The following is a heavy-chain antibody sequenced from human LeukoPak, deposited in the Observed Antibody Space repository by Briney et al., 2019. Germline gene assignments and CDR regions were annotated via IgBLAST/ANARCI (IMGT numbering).Heavy chain of an antibody. D-gene: IGHD2-2*02. CDR3: ARSTSCYKCYYYMDV. J-gene: IGHJ6*03. CDR2: IYTSGST. Sequence: SETLSLTCTVSGGSISSGSYYWSWIRQPAGKGLEWIGRIYTSGSTNYNPSLKSRVTISVDTSKNRFSLKLSSVTAADTAVYYCARSTSCYKCYYYMDVWGKGTTVTVSS. CDR1: GGSISSGSYY. V-gene: IGHV4-61*02.